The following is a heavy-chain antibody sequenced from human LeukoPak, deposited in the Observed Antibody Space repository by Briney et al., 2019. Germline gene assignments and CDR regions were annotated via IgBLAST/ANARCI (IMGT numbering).Heavy chain of an antibody. CDR3: ASSSRSGHYYGMDV. CDR1: GGSFSGYY. D-gene: IGHD3-10*01. CDR2: INHSGST. J-gene: IGHJ6*02. V-gene: IGHV4-34*01. Sequence: SETLSLTCAVYGGSFSGYYWSWIRQPPGKGLEWIGEINHSGSTNYNPSLKSRVTISVDTSKNQFSLKLSSVTAADTAVYHCASSSRSGHYYGMDVWGQGTTVTVSS.